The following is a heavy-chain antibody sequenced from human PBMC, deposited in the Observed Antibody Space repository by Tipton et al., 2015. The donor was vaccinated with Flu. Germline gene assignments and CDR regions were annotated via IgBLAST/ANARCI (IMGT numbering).Heavy chain of an antibody. J-gene: IGHJ5*02. CDR2: VSSGGST. CDR1: GDSVTSGNYY. V-gene: IGHV4-61*02. Sequence: TLSLTCTVSGDSVTSGNYYWTWIRQSAGKGLEWIGRVSSGGSTKYNPSLRGRATISLDMSRNQFSQKVISVTAADTAVYYCTRGTIYYDSRGFEYYRFGPWGQGSLVSVSS. D-gene: IGHD3-22*01. CDR3: TRGTIYYDSRGFEYYRFGP.